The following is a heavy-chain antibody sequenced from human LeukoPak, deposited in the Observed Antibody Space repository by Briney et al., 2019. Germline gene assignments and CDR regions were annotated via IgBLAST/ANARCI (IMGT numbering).Heavy chain of an antibody. CDR1: GVSINDHY. V-gene: IGHV4-4*07. CDR2: IYISGST. D-gene: IGHD3-3*01. J-gene: IGHJ5*02. Sequence: SETLSLTCSVSGVSINDHYWTWVRQPAGRGLEWIGHIYISGSTDYNPSLKSRVTLSVDMSKNQFSLRLTSVTAADTAVYYCAREYDFWTGRDSSKGWLNPWGPGILVAVSS. CDR3: AREYDFWTGRDSSKGWLNP.